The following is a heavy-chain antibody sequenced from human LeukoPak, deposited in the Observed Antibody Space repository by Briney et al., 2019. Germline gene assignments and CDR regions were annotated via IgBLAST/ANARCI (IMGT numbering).Heavy chain of an antibody. J-gene: IGHJ4*02. Sequence: GGSLRLSCAASGFTFSSYDMHWVRQATGKGLEWVSAIGTAGDTYYPGSVKGRFTISRENAKNSLYLQMNSLRAGDTAVYYCARGGWYEPFDYWGQGTLVTVSP. CDR2: IGTAGDT. D-gene: IGHD6-19*01. CDR1: GFTFSSYD. CDR3: ARGGWYEPFDY. V-gene: IGHV3-13*04.